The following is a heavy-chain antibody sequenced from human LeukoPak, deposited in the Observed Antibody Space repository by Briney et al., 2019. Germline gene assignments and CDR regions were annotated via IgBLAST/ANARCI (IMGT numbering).Heavy chain of an antibody. V-gene: IGHV4-59*01. Sequence: SETLSLTCTVSGGSISNYYWSWIRQSPVKGLEWIGFIYYSGSTNYNPSLKSRVTISVDTSKNQFSLKLSSVTAADTAVYYCARGQKYIYGYTVTELGSRYFDYWGQGTLVTVSS. CDR3: ARGQKYIYGYTVTELGSRYFDY. CDR2: IYYSGST. J-gene: IGHJ4*02. D-gene: IGHD5-18*01. CDR1: GGSISNYY.